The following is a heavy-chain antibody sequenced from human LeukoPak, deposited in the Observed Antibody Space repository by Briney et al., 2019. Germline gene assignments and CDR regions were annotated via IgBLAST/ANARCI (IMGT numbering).Heavy chain of an antibody. D-gene: IGHD6-19*01. CDR3: ARGRAVAGPYYYMDV. J-gene: IGHJ6*03. CDR1: GYTFTSYA. Sequence: ASVKVSCKASGYTFTSYAMHWVRQAPGQRLEWMGWINAGNGNTKYSQEFQGRVTITRDTSASTAYMELSSLRSEDMAVYYCARGRAVAGPYYYMDVWGKGTTVTVSS. CDR2: INAGNGNT. V-gene: IGHV1-3*03.